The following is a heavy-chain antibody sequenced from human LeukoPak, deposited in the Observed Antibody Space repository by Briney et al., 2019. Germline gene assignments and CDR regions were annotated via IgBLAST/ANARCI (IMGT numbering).Heavy chain of an antibody. CDR3: ARALFAGAFYGMDV. CDR1: GFTFSNYG. J-gene: IGHJ6*02. V-gene: IGHV3-33*01. CDR2: IWSDGSNK. D-gene: IGHD3-10*01. Sequence: PGGSLRLSCAASGFTFSNYGIHWVRQAPGKGLEWVAIIWSDGSNKYYAVSVKGRFTISRDNSKNTLYLQMNSLRAEDTAVYYCARALFAGAFYGMDVWGQGTTVTVSS.